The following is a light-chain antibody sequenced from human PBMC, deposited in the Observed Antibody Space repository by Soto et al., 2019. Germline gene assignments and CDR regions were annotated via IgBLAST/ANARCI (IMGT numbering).Light chain of an antibody. CDR1: QSISTW. CDR3: QEYNSYSWT. CDR2: KAS. V-gene: IGKV1-5*03. J-gene: IGKJ1*01. Sequence: DIQMTQSPSTLSASVGDRVTITCRASQSISTWLAWYQQKQGKAPKLLISKASSLESGVTSRFSGSGSGTEFTLTISSLQPDDFATYYCQEYNSYSWTFGQGTKVEIK.